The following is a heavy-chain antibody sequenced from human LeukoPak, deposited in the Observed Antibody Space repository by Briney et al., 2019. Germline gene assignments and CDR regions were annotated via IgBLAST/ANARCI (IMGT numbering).Heavy chain of an antibody. Sequence: GGSLRLSCAASGFTVSSNYMSWVRQAPGKGLEWVSVISGSGGSTYYADSVKGRFTISRDNSRNTLYLQMNSLRDEDTAVYYCGKQYSGTTLGQGTLVTVSS. J-gene: IGHJ5*02. D-gene: IGHD1-1*01. CDR2: ISGSGGST. V-gene: IGHV3-23*01. CDR3: GKQYSGTT. CDR1: GFTVSSNY.